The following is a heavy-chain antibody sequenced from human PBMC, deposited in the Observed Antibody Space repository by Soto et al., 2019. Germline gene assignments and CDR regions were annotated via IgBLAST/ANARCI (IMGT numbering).Heavy chain of an antibody. V-gene: IGHV3-23*01. CDR1: GVTFSSYA. J-gene: IGHJ4*02. CDR3: ATMLWYGESTNC. D-gene: IGHD3-10*01. CDR2: ISGSGGST. Sequence: EVQLLESGGGLVQPGGSLRLSCAASGVTFSSYAMSWVRQAPGKGLEWVSAISGSGGSTYYADYVKGRFNLSRDNSENALYLQMNSLSTDDTAVYYCATMLWYGESTNCWGQGTLVTVSS.